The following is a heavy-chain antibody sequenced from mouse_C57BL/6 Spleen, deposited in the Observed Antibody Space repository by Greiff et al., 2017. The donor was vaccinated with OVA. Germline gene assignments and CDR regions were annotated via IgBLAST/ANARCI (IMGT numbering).Heavy chain of an antibody. CDR2: IDPSDSYT. V-gene: IGHV1-59*01. CDR1: GYTFTSYW. CDR3: ARGDMGPYFDY. Sequence: VQLQQPGAELVRPGTSVKLSCKASGYTFTSYWMHWVKQRPGQGLEWIGVIDPSDSYTNYNQKFKGKATLTVDTSSSTAYMQLSSLTSEDSAVYYCARGDMGPYFDYWGQGTTLTVSS. D-gene: IGHD1-1*02. J-gene: IGHJ2*01.